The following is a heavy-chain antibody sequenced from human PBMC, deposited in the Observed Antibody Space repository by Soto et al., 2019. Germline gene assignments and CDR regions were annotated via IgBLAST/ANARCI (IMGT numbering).Heavy chain of an antibody. CDR3: ARHAISSSWADYYYYGMDV. J-gene: IGHJ6*02. D-gene: IGHD6-13*01. V-gene: IGHV5-10-1*01. Sequence: RGESLKISCKAFEYRFASYWLSWVRQMPGKGLEWMGRIDPSDSYTSYSPAFQGHVTISADKSISTAYLQWSSLKASDTAMYYCARHAISSSWADYYYYGMDVWGQGTTVTVSS. CDR2: IDPSDSYT. CDR1: EYRFASYW.